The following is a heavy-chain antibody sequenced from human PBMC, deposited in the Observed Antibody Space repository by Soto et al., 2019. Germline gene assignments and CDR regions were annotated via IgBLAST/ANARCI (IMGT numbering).Heavy chain of an antibody. CDR3: ARGLDYVGFDY. V-gene: IGHV4-61*01. CDR2: IYYRGST. Sequence: PSETLSLTCTVSGSSVSSGSFYWSWIRQPPGKGLEWIGYIYYRGSTNYNPSLKSRLTISIDTSKNQFSLKLSSVTAADTAVYYCARGLDYVGFDYWGQGTLLTVSS. CDR1: GSSVSSGSFY. D-gene: IGHD4-17*01. J-gene: IGHJ4*02.